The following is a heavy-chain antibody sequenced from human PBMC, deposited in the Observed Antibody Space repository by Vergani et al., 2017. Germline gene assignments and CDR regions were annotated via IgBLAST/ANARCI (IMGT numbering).Heavy chain of an antibody. CDR1: RYTFTDYY. J-gene: IGHJ6*02. CDR3: ARASGDSYYYYGMDV. D-gene: IGHD4-17*01. Sequence: QVQLVQSGAEVKKPGASVKVSCKASRYTFTDYYMHWVRQAPGQGLEWMGWINPKTGGTNSAQKFEGRGTLTRDTSISTAYMELSRLRSDDTAVYYCARASGDSYYYYGMDVWGQGASVTVSS. V-gene: IGHV1-2*02. CDR2: INPKTGGT.